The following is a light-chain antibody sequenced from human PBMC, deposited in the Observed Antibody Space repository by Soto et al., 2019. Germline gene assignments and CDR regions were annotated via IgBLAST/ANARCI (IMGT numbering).Light chain of an antibody. CDR1: QSVSSSY. Sequence: EIVLTQSPGTLSLSPGERATLSCRASQSVSSSYLAWYQQKPGQAPRLLIYGASSRATGIPDRFSGSGSGTDFALSSSRLEPEDFAVYYCQQYGSSPITFGQGTRLEIK. V-gene: IGKV3-20*01. J-gene: IGKJ5*01. CDR3: QQYGSSPIT. CDR2: GAS.